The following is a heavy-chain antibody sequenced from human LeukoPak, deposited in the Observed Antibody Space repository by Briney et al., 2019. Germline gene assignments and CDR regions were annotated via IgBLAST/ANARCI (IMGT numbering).Heavy chain of an antibody. J-gene: IGHJ4*02. CDR2: TYYRSKWYN. D-gene: IGHD4-17*01. CDR1: GDSFSSNSAA. Sequence: SQTLSLTCAISGDSFSSNSAAWSWIRQSPSRGLEWLGRTYYRSKWYNDYAVSVKSRITINPDTSKNQFSLQLNSVTPEDTAVYYCARAVTTRLYYFDYWGQGTLVTVSS. V-gene: IGHV6-1*01. CDR3: ARAVTTRLYYFDY.